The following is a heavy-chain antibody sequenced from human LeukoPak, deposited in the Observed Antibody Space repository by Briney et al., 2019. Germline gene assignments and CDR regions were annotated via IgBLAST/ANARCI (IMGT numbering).Heavy chain of an antibody. V-gene: IGHV4-39*07. Sequence: PSETLSLTCTVSGGSISSSSYYWGWIRQPPGKGLEWIGSIYYSGSTYYNPSLKSRVTISVDTSKNQFSLKLSSVTAADTAVYYCATSYGDYEKPALLVYWGQGTLVTVSS. D-gene: IGHD4-17*01. CDR1: GGSISSSSYY. CDR3: ATSYGDYEKPALLVY. J-gene: IGHJ4*02. CDR2: IYYSGST.